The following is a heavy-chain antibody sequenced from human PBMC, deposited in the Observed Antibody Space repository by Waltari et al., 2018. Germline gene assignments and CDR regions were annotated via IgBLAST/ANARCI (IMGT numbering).Heavy chain of an antibody. CDR1: GTSVSRGFY. J-gene: IGHJ5*02. CDR2: INFSGKK. V-gene: IGHV4-38-2*02. D-gene: IGHD3-22*01. Sequence: QVQVQESGPGLVKPSETLSLSCLVSGTSVSRGFYWGWIRQSPEKGMEWIGSINFSGKKFYSPSLRGRVTLSVDTSKNEVSLSLTSVTAADSAIYFCARGTDYDSSGYYYKHFDPWGQGTHVTVSS. CDR3: ARGTDYDSSGYYYKHFDP.